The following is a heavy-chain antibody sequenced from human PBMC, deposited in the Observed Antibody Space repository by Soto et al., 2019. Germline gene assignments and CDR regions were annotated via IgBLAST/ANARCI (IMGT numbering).Heavy chain of an antibody. CDR1: GGTFSSYA. CDR2: IIPIFGTA. V-gene: IGHV1-69*01. Sequence: QVQLVQSGAEVKKPGSSVKVSCKASGGTFSSYAISWVRQAPGQGLAWMGGIIPIFGTANYAQKFQGRVTITADESTSTAYMELSSLRSEDTAVYYCARDRRVENYYDSSGYYSPDAFDIWGQGTMVTVSS. CDR3: ARDRRVENYYDSSGYYSPDAFDI. D-gene: IGHD3-22*01. J-gene: IGHJ3*02.